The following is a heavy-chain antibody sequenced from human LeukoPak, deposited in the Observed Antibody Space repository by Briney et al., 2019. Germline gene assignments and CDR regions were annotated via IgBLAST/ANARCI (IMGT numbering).Heavy chain of an antibody. J-gene: IGHJ6*02. V-gene: IGHV1-46*01. D-gene: IGHD3-22*01. CDR3: ARDRWYDSSGSFLYYYYYGMDV. CDR1: GYTFTSYY. Sequence: ASVKVSCKASGYTFTSYYMHWVRQAPGQGLEWMGIINPSAGSTSYAQKFQCRVTMTRDTSTSTVYMELSSLRSEDTAVYYCARDRWYDSSGSFLYYYYYGMDVWGQGTTVTVSS. CDR2: INPSAGST.